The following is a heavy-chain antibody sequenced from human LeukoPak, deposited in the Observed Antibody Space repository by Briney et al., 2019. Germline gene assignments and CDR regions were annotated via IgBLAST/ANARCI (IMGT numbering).Heavy chain of an antibody. D-gene: IGHD1-14*01. CDR1: GGSISSYY. CDR2: IYYSGST. CDR3: ARLEPPLQYFQH. V-gene: IGHV4-59*08. Sequence: PSETLSLTCTVSGGSISSYYWSWIRQSPGKGLEWIGYIYYSGSTNYNPSLKSRVTISVDTSKNQFSLKLSSVTAADTAVYYCARLEPPLQYFQHWGQGTLVTVSS. J-gene: IGHJ1*01.